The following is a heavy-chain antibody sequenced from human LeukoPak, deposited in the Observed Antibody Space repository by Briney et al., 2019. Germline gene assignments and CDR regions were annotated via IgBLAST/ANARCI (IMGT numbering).Heavy chain of an antibody. J-gene: IGHJ4*02. D-gene: IGHD6-13*01. CDR1: GFTFSSYG. CDR2: ISYDGSNK. V-gene: IGHV3-30*18. CDR3: AKESLRYSSSWTQVDY. Sequence: PGGSLRLSCAASGFTFSSYGMHWVRQAPGEGLEWVAVISYDGSNKYYADSVKGRFTISRDNSKNTLYLQMNSLRAEDTAVYYCAKESLRYSSSWTQVDYWGQGTLVTVSS.